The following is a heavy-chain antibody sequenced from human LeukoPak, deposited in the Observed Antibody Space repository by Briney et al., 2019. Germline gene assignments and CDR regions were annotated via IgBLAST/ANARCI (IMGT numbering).Heavy chain of an antibody. CDR2: INDGERT. Sequence: SETLSLTCAVYGGSFSDYYWTWIRQPPGRGLEWIGEINDGERTNYNPSLKSRVTTSIDTPKNHFSLELRSVTAADTAVYYCARGYRSGNYYIQLGPRKYWFDPWGQGTLVTVSS. D-gene: IGHD3-10*01. CDR3: ARGYRSGNYYIQLGPRKYWFDP. J-gene: IGHJ5*02. CDR1: GGSFSDYY. V-gene: IGHV4-34*01.